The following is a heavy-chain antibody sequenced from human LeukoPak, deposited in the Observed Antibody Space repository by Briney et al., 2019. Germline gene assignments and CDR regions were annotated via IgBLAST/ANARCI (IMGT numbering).Heavy chain of an antibody. J-gene: IGHJ4*02. V-gene: IGHV4-4*07. D-gene: IGHD1-26*01. Sequence: PSETLSLTCTVSGRSNRSYYWSWIRQPAGKGLEWIGRIYTSGSTNYNPSLKSRVTISVDKSKNQYSLKLGSGAAADTAVYYCARALVGALDYWGQGTLVTVSS. CDR1: GRSNRSYY. CDR3: ARALVGALDY. CDR2: IYTSGST.